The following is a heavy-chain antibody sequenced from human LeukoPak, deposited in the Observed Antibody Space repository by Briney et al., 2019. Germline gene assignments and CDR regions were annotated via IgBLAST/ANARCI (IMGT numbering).Heavy chain of an antibody. CDR2: IYSGGST. V-gene: IGHV3-53*01. Sequence: PGGSLRLSCAASGFTVSSNYMSWVRQAPGKGLEWVSVIYSGGSTYYADSVKGRFTISRDNSKNTLYLQMNSLRAEDTAVYYCARGGYCSSTSCSDVWDQGTLVTVSS. D-gene: IGHD2-2*01. CDR1: GFTVSSNY. J-gene: IGHJ4*02. CDR3: ARGGYCSSTSCSDV.